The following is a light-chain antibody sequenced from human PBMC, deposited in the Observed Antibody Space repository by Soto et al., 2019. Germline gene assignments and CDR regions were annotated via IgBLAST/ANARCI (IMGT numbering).Light chain of an antibody. CDR2: GAS. Sequence: EIVMKQSPATLSVSPGERATLSCRASQSVSSNLAWYQQKPGQAPRLLLSGASTRATGIPARFSGSGSGTEFTLTISSLQSEDFAVYYCQQYNNWPPWTFGQGTKVEIK. CDR3: QQYNNWPPWT. V-gene: IGKV3-15*01. CDR1: QSVSSN. J-gene: IGKJ1*01.